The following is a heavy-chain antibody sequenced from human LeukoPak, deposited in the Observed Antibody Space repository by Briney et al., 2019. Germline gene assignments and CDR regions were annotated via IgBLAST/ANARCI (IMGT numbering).Heavy chain of an antibody. CDR2: ISSSSYI. Sequence: GGSLRLSCAASGFTFSSYSMNWVRQAPGKGLEWVSSISSSSYIYYADSVKGRFTISRDNAKNSLYLQMNSLRAEDTAVYYCEGGRFFRGADYWGQGTLVTVSS. J-gene: IGHJ4*02. D-gene: IGHD2-15*01. CDR1: GFTFSSYS. V-gene: IGHV3-21*01. CDR3: EGGRFFRGADY.